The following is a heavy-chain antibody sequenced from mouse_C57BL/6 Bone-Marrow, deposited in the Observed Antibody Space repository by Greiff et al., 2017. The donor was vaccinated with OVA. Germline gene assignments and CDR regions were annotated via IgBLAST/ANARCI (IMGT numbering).Heavy chain of an antibody. CDR3: DLCYGSSYEFAY. V-gene: IGHV14-3*01. J-gene: IGHJ3*01. Sequence: EVQLQESVAEFVRPGVSVKLSCTASGFTIQNTYMHLVKQRPEQGLEWIGRIDPANGNIKYAPKLQGKATITADTSSTTAYLQLTSLTSEDTDIYYCDLCYGSSYEFAYWGQGTLVTVSA. CDR2: IDPANGNI. CDR1: GFTIQNTY. D-gene: IGHD1-1*01.